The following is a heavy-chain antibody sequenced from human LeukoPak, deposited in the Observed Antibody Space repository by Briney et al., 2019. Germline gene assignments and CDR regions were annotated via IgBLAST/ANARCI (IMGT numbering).Heavy chain of an antibody. CDR1: GGSSSGYY. V-gene: IGHV4-34*01. D-gene: IGHD6-13*01. CDR2: INHSGST. J-gene: IGHJ4*02. CDR3: ARGPWYSSSWYFRYYFDY. Sequence: SETLSLTCAVYGGSSSGYYWSWIRQPPGKGLEWIGEINHSGSTNYNPSLKSRVTISVDTSKNQFSLKLSSVTAADTAVYYCARGPWYSSSWYFRYYFDYWGQGTLVTVSS.